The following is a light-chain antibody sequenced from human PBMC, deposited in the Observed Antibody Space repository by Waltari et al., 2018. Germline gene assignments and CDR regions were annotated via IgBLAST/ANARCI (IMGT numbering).Light chain of an antibody. J-gene: IGLJ2*01. CDR2: QDS. Sequence: SYELTQPPSESVSPGQTASITCSGEKLGDKYACWYQQKPGQSPVLVIYQDSKRPSGIPERFSGSNSGNTATLTISGTQAMDEADYYCQAWDSSSYVVFGGGTKLTVL. CDR1: KLGDKY. CDR3: QAWDSSSYVV. V-gene: IGLV3-1*01.